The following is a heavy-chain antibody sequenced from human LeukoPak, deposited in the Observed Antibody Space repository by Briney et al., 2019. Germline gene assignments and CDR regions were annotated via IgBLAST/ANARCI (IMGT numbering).Heavy chain of an antibody. Sequence: ASVKVSCKASGYTFTGYYMHWVRQAPGQGLEWMGWINPNSGGTNYAQKFQGRVTMTRDTSISTAYMDLSRLRSDDTAVYYCARGMGVLVPAATWLDPWGQGTRVTVSS. V-gene: IGHV1-2*02. J-gene: IGHJ5*02. CDR2: INPNSGGT. CDR1: GYTFTGYY. CDR3: ARGMGVLVPAATWLDP. D-gene: IGHD2-2*01.